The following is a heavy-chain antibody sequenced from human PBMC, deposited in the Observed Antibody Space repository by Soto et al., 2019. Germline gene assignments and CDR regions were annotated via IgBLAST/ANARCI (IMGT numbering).Heavy chain of an antibody. J-gene: IGHJ4*02. CDR2: ISPNSGGT. CDR1: GYTLTGYY. Sequence: ASVKVSCKASGYTLTGYYMHWVRQAPGQGLEWMGWISPNSGGTNYAQKFQGRVTMTRDTSISTAYMELSRLRSDDTAVYYCARAPGDSNGSCGMDVWGQGTLVTVSS. CDR3: ARAPGDSNGSCGMDV. V-gene: IGHV1-2*02. D-gene: IGHD2-2*01.